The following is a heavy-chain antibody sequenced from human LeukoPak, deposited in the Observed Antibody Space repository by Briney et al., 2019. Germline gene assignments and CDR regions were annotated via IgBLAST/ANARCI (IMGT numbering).Heavy chain of an antibody. CDR2: MNPNSGNT. V-gene: IGHV1-8*01. D-gene: IGHD7-27*01. CDR3: MSTSNWGSVIFDY. CDR1: GYAFSSYD. J-gene: IGHJ4*02. Sequence: ASVNVSCKASGYAFSSYDINWVRQATGQGLEWMGWMNPNSGNTGYAQKFQGRVTMTRNTSISTAYMELRGLRSEDTAVYYCMSTSNWGSVIFDYWGQGALVTVSS.